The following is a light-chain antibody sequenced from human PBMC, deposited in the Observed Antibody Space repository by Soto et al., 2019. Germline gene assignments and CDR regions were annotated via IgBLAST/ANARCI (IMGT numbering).Light chain of an antibody. V-gene: IGKV3-11*01. CDR1: QSVGSY. J-gene: IGKJ2*01. Sequence: DIVLTQSPATLSLSPGERATLSCRASQSVGSYLAWFQHKPGQAPRLLIYGASNRATDIPGRFSGRGSGTEFTLTISSLESGDSAVYYCQQRDKCPRTFGQGTKLEIK. CDR2: GAS. CDR3: QQRDKCPRT.